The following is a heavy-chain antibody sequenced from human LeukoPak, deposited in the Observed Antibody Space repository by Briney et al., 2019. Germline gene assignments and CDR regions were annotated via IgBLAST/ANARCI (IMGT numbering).Heavy chain of an antibody. CDR2: ISYDGSNK. CDR1: GFTFSSYG. Sequence: GGSLRLSCAASGFTFSSYGMHWVRQAPGKGLEWVALISYDGSNKYYADSVKGRFTISRDNFKNTLYLQMNSLRAEDTAVYYCAKAYGYCSSTSCSHEEFDYWGQGTLVTVSS. CDR3: AKAYGYCSSTSCSHEEFDY. D-gene: IGHD2-2*01. V-gene: IGHV3-30*18. J-gene: IGHJ4*02.